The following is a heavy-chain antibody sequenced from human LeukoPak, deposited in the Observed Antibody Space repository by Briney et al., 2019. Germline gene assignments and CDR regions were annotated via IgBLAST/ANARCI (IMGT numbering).Heavy chain of an antibody. Sequence: QPGGSLRLSFVASGXSVSSNYMSWVRQAPGKGLEWVSVIYRDGSSYYAESVKGRFTISRDNSKNTLYIQMNSLRAEDTAVYYCARDRGSLRYYFDYWGQGTLVTVSS. D-gene: IGHD1-26*01. CDR1: GXSVSSNY. CDR3: ARDRGSLRYYFDY. CDR2: IYRDGSS. J-gene: IGHJ4*02. V-gene: IGHV3-66*01.